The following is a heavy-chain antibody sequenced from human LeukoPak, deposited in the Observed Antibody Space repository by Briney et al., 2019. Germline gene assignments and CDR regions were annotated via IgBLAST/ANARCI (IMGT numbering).Heavy chain of an antibody. CDR3: ARDGIAVAGIWNYYYYYYMDV. CDR2: INHSGST. J-gene: IGHJ6*03. D-gene: IGHD6-19*01. Sequence: PSETLSLTCAVYGGSFSGYYWSWIRQPPGKGAEWIGEINHSGSTNYNPSLKSRVTISVDTSKNQFSLKLSSVTAADTAVYYCARDGIAVAGIWNYYYYYYMDVWGKGTTVTVSS. V-gene: IGHV4-34*01. CDR1: GGSFSGYY.